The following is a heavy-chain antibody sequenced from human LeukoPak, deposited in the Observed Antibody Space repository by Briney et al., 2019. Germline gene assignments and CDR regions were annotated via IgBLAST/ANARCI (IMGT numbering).Heavy chain of an antibody. CDR1: GYTFTSYD. CDR2: MNPNSGNT. D-gene: IGHD4-11*01. Sequence: GASVKVSCKASGYTFTSYDINWVRQATGQGLEWMGWMNPNSGNTGYAQKFQGRVTITRNTSISTAYMELSSLRSEDTAVYYCARVFDSNFYYFDYWGQGTLVTVSS. V-gene: IGHV1-8*03. CDR3: ARVFDSNFYYFDY. J-gene: IGHJ4*02.